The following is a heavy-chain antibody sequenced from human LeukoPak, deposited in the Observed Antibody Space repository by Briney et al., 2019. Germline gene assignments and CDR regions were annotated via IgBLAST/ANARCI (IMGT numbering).Heavy chain of an antibody. CDR3: ARAGLGISFDY. J-gene: IGHJ4*02. V-gene: IGHV4-4*07. CDR1: GDSINSFY. D-gene: IGHD7-27*01. Sequence: SETLSLTCTVSGDSINSFYWSWIRQPAGKGLEWIGRIYTSGSTNYSPSLKSRVTMSVDTSKNQFSLKLSSVTAADTAVYYCARAGLGISFDYWGQGTLVTVSS. CDR2: IYTSGST.